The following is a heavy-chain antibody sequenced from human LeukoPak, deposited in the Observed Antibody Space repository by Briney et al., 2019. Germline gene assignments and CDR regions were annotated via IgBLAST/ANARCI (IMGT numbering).Heavy chain of an antibody. J-gene: IGHJ3*02. CDR2: ISSSSSTI. V-gene: IGHV3-48*04. CDR3: ARYSSSGAFDI. Sequence: GGSLRLSCAASGFTFSSYSMNWVRQAPGKGLEWVSYISSSSSTIYYADSVKGRFTISRDNAKNSLYLQMNSLRAEDTAVYYCARYSSSGAFDIWGQGTMVTVSS. CDR1: GFTFSSYS. D-gene: IGHD6-6*01.